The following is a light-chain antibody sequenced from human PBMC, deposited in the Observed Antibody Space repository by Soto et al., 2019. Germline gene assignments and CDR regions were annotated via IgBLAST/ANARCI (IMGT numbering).Light chain of an antibody. CDR2: DVF. J-gene: IGKJ2*01. Sequence: DIQMTQSPSTLSASIGDRVTITCRASQSINNCLAWYQQRPGQAPHLLIYDVFSLGTRVPSRFSGSGSGTEFTLTISSLQAEDFAPYFCQHSNGYPYTFGPGTKLEI. CDR1: QSINNC. V-gene: IGKV1-5*01. CDR3: QHSNGYPYT.